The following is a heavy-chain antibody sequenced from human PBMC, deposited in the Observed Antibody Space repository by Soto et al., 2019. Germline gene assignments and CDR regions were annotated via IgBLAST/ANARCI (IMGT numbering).Heavy chain of an antibody. J-gene: IGHJ4*02. V-gene: IGHV4-30-4*01. CDR1: GGSISSGDYY. D-gene: IGHD4-17*01. Sequence: QVQLQESGPGLVKPSQTLSLTCTVSGGSISSGDYYWSWIRQPPGKGLEWIGYIYYSGSTYYNPSLKSRVXXTXDXXKTQFSLKLSSVTAADTAVYYCARGAYGDYVFYDYWGQGTLVTVSS. CDR2: IYYSGST. CDR3: ARGAYGDYVFYDY.